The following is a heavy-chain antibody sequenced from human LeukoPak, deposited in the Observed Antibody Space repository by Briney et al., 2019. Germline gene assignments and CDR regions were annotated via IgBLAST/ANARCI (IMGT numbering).Heavy chain of an antibody. CDR2: IYSGGNT. Sequence: GGSLRLSCAASGFTVSRNYMSWVRQAPGKGLECVSVIYSGGNTYYTDSVKGRFTISRDNSKNTLKLHMNSLRAEDTALYYCARAYSGYDGVDYWGQGTLVTVSS. CDR3: ARAYSGYDGVDY. CDR1: GFTVSRNY. D-gene: IGHD5-12*01. V-gene: IGHV3-66*01. J-gene: IGHJ4*02.